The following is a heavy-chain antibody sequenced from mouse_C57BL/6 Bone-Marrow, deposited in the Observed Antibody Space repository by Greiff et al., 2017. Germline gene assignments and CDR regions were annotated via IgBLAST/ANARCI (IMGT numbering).Heavy chain of an antibody. D-gene: IGHD2-1*01. CDR3: ARGGNYGGYYFDY. J-gene: IGHJ2*01. Sequence: VQLQQPGAELVKPGASVKLSCKASGYTFTTYPIEWMKQNHGKSLEWIGNFHPYNDDTKYNEKFKGKATLTVEKSSSTVYLELSRLTSDDSAVYYCARGGNYGGYYFDYWGQGTTLTVSS. CDR1: GYTFTTYP. CDR2: FHPYNDDT. V-gene: IGHV1-47*01.